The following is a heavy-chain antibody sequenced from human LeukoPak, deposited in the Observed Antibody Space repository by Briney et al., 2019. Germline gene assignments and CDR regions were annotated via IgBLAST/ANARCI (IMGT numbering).Heavy chain of an antibody. Sequence: GGSLRLSCAASGFTFDDYAMHWVRQAPGKGLEWVSGISWNSGSIGYADSVKGRFTISRDNAKNSLYLQMNSLRAEDTALYYCAISPCGGDCYSTLGYFQHWGQGTLVTVSS. D-gene: IGHD2-21*02. CDR1: GFTFDDYA. V-gene: IGHV3-9*01. CDR3: AISPCGGDCYSTLGYFQH. CDR2: ISWNSGSI. J-gene: IGHJ1*01.